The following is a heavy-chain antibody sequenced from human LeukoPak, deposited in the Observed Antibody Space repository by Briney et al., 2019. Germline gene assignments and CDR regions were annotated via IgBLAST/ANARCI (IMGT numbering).Heavy chain of an antibody. CDR3: AKVLSIAAAGTLTFDAFDI. V-gene: IGHV3-48*01. CDR1: GFTFSSYS. D-gene: IGHD6-13*01. CDR2: ISSSSSTT. Sequence: PGGSLRLSCAASGFTFSSYSMNWVRQAPGKGLEWLSYISSSSSTTYYADSVKGRFTISRDNSKNTLYLQMNSLRAEDTAVYYCAKVLSIAAAGTLTFDAFDIWGQGTMVTVSS. J-gene: IGHJ3*02.